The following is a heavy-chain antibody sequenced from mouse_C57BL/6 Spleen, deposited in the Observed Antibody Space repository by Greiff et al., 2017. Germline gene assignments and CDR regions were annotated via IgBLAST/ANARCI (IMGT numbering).Heavy chain of an antibody. CDR1: GFSLTSYG. CDR3: ARHTTVVDGGYYAMDY. J-gene: IGHJ4*01. Sequence: VQLQESGPGLVAPSQSLSITCTVSGFSLTSYGVHWVRQPPGKGLVWLVVIWSDGSTTYNSALKSRLSISKDNSKSQVFLKMNSLQTDDTAMYYCARHTTVVDGGYYAMDYWGQGTSVTVSS. CDR2: IWSDGST. V-gene: IGHV2-6-1*01. D-gene: IGHD1-1*01.